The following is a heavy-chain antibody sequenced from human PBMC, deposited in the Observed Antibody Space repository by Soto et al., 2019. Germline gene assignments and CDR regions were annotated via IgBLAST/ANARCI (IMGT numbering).Heavy chain of an antibody. CDR1: GGSISSYY. J-gene: IGHJ6*02. CDR2: IYYSGST. D-gene: IGHD6-13*01. Sequence: LSLTCTVSGGSISSYYWICIRQPPVKGLEWIGYIYYSGSTNYNPSLKSRVTISVDTSKNQFSPKLSSVTAADTAVYYCARDSEVVAAAGYYYYGMDVWGQGTTVTVSS. V-gene: IGHV4-59*01. CDR3: ARDSEVVAAAGYYYYGMDV.